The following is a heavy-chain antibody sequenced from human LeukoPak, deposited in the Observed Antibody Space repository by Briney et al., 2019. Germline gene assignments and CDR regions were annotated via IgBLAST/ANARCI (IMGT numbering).Heavy chain of an antibody. V-gene: IGHV4-39*07. D-gene: IGHD2-15*01. J-gene: IGHJ5*02. CDR1: GGFISSSSYY. CDR2: IYYSGST. Sequence: SETLSLTCTVSGGFISSSSYYWGWIRQPPGKGLEWIGSIYYSGSTYYNPSLKSRVTISVDTSKNQFSLKLSSVTAADTAVYYCAGVIGVVVVALSWFDPWGQGTLVTVSS. CDR3: AGVIGVVVVALSWFDP.